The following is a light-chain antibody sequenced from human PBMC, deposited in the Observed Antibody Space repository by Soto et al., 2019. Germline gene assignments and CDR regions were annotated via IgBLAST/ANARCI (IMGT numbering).Light chain of an antibody. V-gene: IGLV2-14*01. CDR2: DVS. CDR3: SSYTTTSTLYV. J-gene: IGLJ1*01. Sequence: QCALTQPASVSGSVGQSITISCTGTSSDIGAYNHVSWYQQHPGRAPKLMIYDVSNRPSGVSNRFSGSKSGNTASLTISGLQAEDEADYYCSSYTTTSTLYVFGIGTKVTVL. CDR1: SSDIGAYNH.